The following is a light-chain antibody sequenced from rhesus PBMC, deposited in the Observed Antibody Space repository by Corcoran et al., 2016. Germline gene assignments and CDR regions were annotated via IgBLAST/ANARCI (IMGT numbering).Light chain of an antibody. V-gene: IGLV2-32*01. CDR2: EVS. Sequence: QAALTQPRSVSGSPGQSVTLSCTGTSSAIGGYNYVTWYQHHPGTAPKLMIYEVSKLPSGVSDRFSGSKSGNTASLITSGLQAEDEADYYCCSYAVSYTFIFGAGTRLTVL. J-gene: IGLJ1*01. CDR1: SSAIGGYNY. CDR3: CSYAVSYTFI.